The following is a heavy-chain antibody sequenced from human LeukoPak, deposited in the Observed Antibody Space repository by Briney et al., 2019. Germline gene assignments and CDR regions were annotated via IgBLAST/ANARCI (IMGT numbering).Heavy chain of an antibody. V-gene: IGHV3-7*01. J-gene: IGHJ4*02. CDR2: IKHDGSEK. CDR1: GFIFTNYF. Sequence: QAGGSLRLFCAASGFIFTNYFMSWVRQAPGKGLVWVASIKHDGSEKYYVDTVRGRFTISRDNTKNSLYLQMSSQRAEDTAVYYCATDRVWRTSGYYLYYFEYWGQGTLVTFSS. D-gene: IGHD3-3*01. CDR3: ATDRVWRTSGYYLYYFEY.